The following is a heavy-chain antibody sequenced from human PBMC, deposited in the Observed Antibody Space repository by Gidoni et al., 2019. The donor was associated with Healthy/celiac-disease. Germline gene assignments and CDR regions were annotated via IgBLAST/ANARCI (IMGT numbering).Heavy chain of an antibody. CDR2: IYYSGST. CDR3: ASCIAAAGTVFDAFDI. D-gene: IGHD6-13*01. J-gene: IGHJ3*02. Sequence: QVQLQASGPGLVQPSETLSLPCTVSGGSISSYYWSWIRQPPGKGLEWIGYIYYSGSTNYNPSLKSRVTISVDTSKNQFSLKLSSVTAADTAVYYCASCIAAAGTVFDAFDIWGQGTMVTVSS. V-gene: IGHV4-59*01. CDR1: GGSISSYY.